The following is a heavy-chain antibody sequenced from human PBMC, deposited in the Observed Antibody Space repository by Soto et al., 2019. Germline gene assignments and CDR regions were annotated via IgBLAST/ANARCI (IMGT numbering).Heavy chain of an antibody. CDR1: GGSVSSASYY. CDR2: MYYTGST. CDR3: ARSTYGDYKH. V-gene: IGHV4-61*01. Sequence: SETLSLTCTVSGGSVSSASYYWSWIRQPPGKGLEWIGHMYYTGSTKYNPSLKSRVTISGDTSKNQFSLKLSSVTAADTAVYYCARSTYGDYKHWGQGTLVTVSS. J-gene: IGHJ1*01. D-gene: IGHD4-17*01.